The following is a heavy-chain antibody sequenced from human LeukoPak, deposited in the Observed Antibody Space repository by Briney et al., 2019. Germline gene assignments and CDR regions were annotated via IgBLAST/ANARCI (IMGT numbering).Heavy chain of an antibody. CDR3: ARVLWFGEFGYYMDV. J-gene: IGHJ6*03. CDR1: GGSFNDYY. D-gene: IGHD3-10*01. Sequence: SETLSPTCAVYGGSFNDYYWIWIRQPPGKGLEWIGEIKPSGRTNYNPSLESRVTISVDTSKNQFSLKLSSVTAADTAVYYCARVLWFGEFGYYMDVWGKGTTVTVSS. CDR2: IKPSGRT. V-gene: IGHV4-34*01.